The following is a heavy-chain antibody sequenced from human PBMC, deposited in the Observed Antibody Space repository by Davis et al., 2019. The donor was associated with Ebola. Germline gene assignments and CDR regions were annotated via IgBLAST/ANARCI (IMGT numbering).Heavy chain of an antibody. CDR3: ATYAAGSSGWALYCDH. CDR1: GFTFNRVA. Sequence: PGGSLRLSCAPSGFTFNRVAMSWVRLTPGKGLEWVSGVSGSGDSTYYADSVKGRFTISRDSSKNTLYLQMSSLRAEDTAVYYCATYAAGSSGWALYCDHWGQGALVTVSS. CDR2: VSGSGDST. D-gene: IGHD6-19*01. V-gene: IGHV3-23*01. J-gene: IGHJ4*02.